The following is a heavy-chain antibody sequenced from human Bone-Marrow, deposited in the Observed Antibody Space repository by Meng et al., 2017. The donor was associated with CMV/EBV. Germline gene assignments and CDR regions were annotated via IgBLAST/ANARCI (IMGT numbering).Heavy chain of an antibody. CDR1: GFRLDDYG. CDR2: IRHDGTNK. V-gene: IGHV3-30*02. J-gene: IGHJ4*02. Sequence: GESLKISCVASGFRLDDYGMHWVRQTPGKGLEWVAFIRHDGTNKFYGDSVKGRFTISRDNSKNTVYLQMNSLRPEETAVYYCAKDLLLFGGPNAYFDYWGQGTAVTVSS. D-gene: IGHD3-16*01. CDR3: AKDLLLFGGPNAYFDY.